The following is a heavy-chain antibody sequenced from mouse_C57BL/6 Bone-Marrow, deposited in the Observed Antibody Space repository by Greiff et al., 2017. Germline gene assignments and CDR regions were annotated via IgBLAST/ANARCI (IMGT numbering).Heavy chain of an antibody. Sequence: QVQLQQSGAELVRPGASVKLSCKASGYTFTDYYINWVKQRPGQGLEWIARIYPGSGNTYYNEKFKGKATLTAEKSSSTAYMQLSSLTSADSAVYCCARSWLLPSKAMDYWGQGTSVTVSS. CDR3: ARSWLLPSKAMDY. CDR1: GYTFTDYY. D-gene: IGHD2-3*01. CDR2: IYPGSGNT. J-gene: IGHJ4*01. V-gene: IGHV1-76*01.